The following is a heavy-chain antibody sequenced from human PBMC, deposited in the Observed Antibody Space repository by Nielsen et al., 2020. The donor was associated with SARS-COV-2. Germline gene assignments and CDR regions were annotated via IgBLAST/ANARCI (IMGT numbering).Heavy chain of an antibody. CDR3: AKDPSLAYYYYGMDV. J-gene: IGHJ6*02. V-gene: IGHV3-23*01. D-gene: IGHD2-15*01. CDR1: GFTFSSYA. Sequence: GGSLRLSCAASGFTFSSYAVSWVRQAPGKGLEWVSAISGSGGSTYYADSVKGRFTISRDNSKNTLYLQMNSLRAEDTAVYYCAKDPSLAYYYYGMDVWGQGTTVTVSS. CDR2: ISGSGGST.